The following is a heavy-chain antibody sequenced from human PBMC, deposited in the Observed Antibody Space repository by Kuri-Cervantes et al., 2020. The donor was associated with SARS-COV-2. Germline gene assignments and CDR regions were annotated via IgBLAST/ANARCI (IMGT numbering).Heavy chain of an antibody. Sequence: SVKVSCKASGGTFSSYAISWVRQAPGQGLEWMGGIIPIFGTANYAQKFQGRVTITADESTSTAYMELSSLRSEDTAVYYCAKDLLIFLEWPKFRGYYMDVWGKGTTVTVSS. V-gene: IGHV1-69*13. CDR2: IIPIFGTA. J-gene: IGHJ6*03. CDR3: AKDLLIFLEWPKFRGYYMDV. D-gene: IGHD3-3*01. CDR1: GGTFSSYA.